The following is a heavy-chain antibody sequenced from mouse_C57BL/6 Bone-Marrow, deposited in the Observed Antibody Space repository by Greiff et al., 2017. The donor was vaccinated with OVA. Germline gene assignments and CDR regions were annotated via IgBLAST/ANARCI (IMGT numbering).Heavy chain of an antibody. J-gene: IGHJ1*03. CDR1: GYSFTDYN. CDR3: ARLTNYYGRGFWYFDV. Sequence: VQLQQSGPELVKPGASVKISCKASGYSFTDYNMNWVKQSNGKSLEWIGVINPNYGTTSYNQKFKGKATLTVDQSSSTAYMQLNSLTSEDSAVYYCARLTNYYGRGFWYFDVWGTGTTVTVAS. V-gene: IGHV1-39*01. CDR2: INPNYGTT. D-gene: IGHD1-1*01.